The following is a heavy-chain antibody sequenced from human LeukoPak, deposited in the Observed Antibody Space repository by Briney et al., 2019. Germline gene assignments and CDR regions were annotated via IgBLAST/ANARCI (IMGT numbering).Heavy chain of an antibody. Sequence: PAGGSLRLSCAASGFTFSSYDMHWVRQAPGKGLEWVAVIWYDGSNINYGDSVKGRFAISRDNSRNTLYLQMNSLRAEDTAMYYCARGRWDYTVTTLYYFDYWGQGTLVTVSS. V-gene: IGHV3-33*01. D-gene: IGHD4-11*01. CDR2: IWYDGSNI. J-gene: IGHJ4*02. CDR3: ARGRWDYTVTTLYYFDY. CDR1: GFTFSSYD.